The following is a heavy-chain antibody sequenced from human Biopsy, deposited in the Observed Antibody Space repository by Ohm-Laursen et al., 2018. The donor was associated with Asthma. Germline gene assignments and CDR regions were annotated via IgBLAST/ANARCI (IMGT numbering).Heavy chain of an antibody. V-gene: IGHV3-7*01. CDR3: ARTFHFWSPYHAEHYQL. D-gene: IGHD3-3*01. Sequence: SLRLSWAASGFTFGDYCMSWVRQVPGQGLEWVANIKRDGSEKNHVDSLKGRFTISRDNAKNLLFLQMNSLRAEDTAVYYCARTFHFWSPYHAEHYQLWGQGTLVTVSS. CDR2: IKRDGSEK. J-gene: IGHJ1*01. CDR1: GFTFGDYC.